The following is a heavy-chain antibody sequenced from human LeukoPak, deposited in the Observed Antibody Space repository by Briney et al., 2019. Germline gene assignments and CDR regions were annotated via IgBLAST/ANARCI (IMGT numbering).Heavy chain of an antibody. Sequence: GGSLRLSCAAPGFTFSDYYTSSIRQAPRKGLEWVSYISSSGSTIYYADSVKGRFTISRDNATNSLYLQMNSLRAEDTAVYYCARDAVGAIWGYDYWGQGTLVTVSS. CDR2: ISSSGSTI. V-gene: IGHV3-11*01. CDR3: ARDAVGAIWGYDY. D-gene: IGHD1-26*01. CDR1: GFTFSDYY. J-gene: IGHJ4*02.